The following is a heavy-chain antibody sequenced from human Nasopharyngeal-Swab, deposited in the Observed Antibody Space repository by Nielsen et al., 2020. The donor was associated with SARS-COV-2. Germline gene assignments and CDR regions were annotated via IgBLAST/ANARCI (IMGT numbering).Heavy chain of an antibody. CDR2: ISYDGSNK. D-gene: IGHD3-22*01. J-gene: IGHJ4*02. CDR3: ARERRYYDSSGYYEAYYFDY. V-gene: IGHV3-33*05. Sequence: GGSLRLSCAASGFTFSSYGMHWVRQAPGKGLEWVAVISYDGSNKYYADSVKGRFTISRDNAKNSLYLQMNSLRAEDTALYHCARERRYYDSSGYYEAYYFDYWGQGTLVTVSS. CDR1: GFTFSSYG.